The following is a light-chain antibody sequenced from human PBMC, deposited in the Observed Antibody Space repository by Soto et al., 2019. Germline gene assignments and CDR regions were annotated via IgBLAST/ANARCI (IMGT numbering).Light chain of an antibody. Sequence: IVMTQSPATLSVSPGERVTISCRASQSVTNTLAWYQHKPGQAPRLLISYASRGATGIPARFSGSGSGTDFTLTINSLQSEDFAVYYCQQRNNWPPVTFGGGTKVDIK. CDR1: QSVTNT. CDR2: YAS. V-gene: IGKV3-15*01. CDR3: QQRNNWPPVT. J-gene: IGKJ4*01.